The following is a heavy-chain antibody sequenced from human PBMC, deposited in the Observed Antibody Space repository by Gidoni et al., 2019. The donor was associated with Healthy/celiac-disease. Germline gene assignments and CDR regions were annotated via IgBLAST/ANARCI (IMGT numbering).Heavy chain of an antibody. J-gene: IGHJ4*02. D-gene: IGHD3-22*01. V-gene: IGHV4-59*08. Sequence: QVQLQESGPGLVKPSETLSLTCTVSGCSISSYYWSWIRQPPGKGLEWIGYIYYSGSTNYNPSLKSRVTISVDTSKNQFSLKLSSVTAADTAVYYCAGNYYDSSGYSNWGQGTLVTVSS. CDR2: IYYSGST. CDR3: AGNYYDSSGYSN. CDR1: GCSISSYY.